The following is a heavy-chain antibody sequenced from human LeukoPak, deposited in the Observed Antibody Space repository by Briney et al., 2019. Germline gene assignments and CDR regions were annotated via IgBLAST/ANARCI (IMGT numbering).Heavy chain of an antibody. J-gene: IGHJ4*02. CDR1: GGSFSGYY. V-gene: IGHV4-34*01. CDR2: INHSGST. D-gene: IGHD2-15*01. Sequence: PSETLSLTCAVYGGSFSGYYWSWIRQPPGKGLEWIGEINHSGSTNYNPSLKSRVTISVDTSKNQFSLKLSSVTAADTAVYYCARSGTGGPSSNYWGQGTLVTVSS. CDR3: ARSGTGGPSSNY.